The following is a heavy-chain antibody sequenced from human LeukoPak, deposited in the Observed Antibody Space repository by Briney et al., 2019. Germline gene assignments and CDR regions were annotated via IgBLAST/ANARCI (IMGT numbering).Heavy chain of an antibody. CDR1: GGTFSSYA. D-gene: IGHD3-9*01. V-gene: IGHV1-69*01. CDR2: IIPIFGTA. CDR3: ARADILTGYPSTGDYGKDV. J-gene: IGHJ6*02. Sequence: GSSVKVSCKASGGTFSSYAISWVRQAPGQGLEWMGGIIPIFGTANYAQKFQGRVTITADESTSTAYMELSSLRSEDTAVYYCARADILTGYPSTGDYGKDVWGQGTTVTVSS.